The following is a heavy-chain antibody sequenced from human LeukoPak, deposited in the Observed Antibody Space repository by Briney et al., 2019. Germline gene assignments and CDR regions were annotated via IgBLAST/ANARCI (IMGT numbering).Heavy chain of an antibody. CDR1: GYTFTSYG. V-gene: IGHV1-18*01. CDR3: ARGHSSGWYDQYYFDH. J-gene: IGHJ4*02. CDR2: ISAYNGNT. Sequence: GASVKVSCKASGYTFTSYGISWVRQAPGQGLEWMGWISAYNGNTNYAQKLQGRVTMTTDTSTSTAYMELRSLRSDDTAVYYCARGHSSGWYDQYYFDHWGQGTPVTVSS. D-gene: IGHD6-19*01.